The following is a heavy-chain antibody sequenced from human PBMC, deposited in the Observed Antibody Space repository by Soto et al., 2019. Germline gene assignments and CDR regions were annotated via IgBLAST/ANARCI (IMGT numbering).Heavy chain of an antibody. J-gene: IGHJ1*01. Sequence: GGSLRLSCAASGFTFSSYAMSWVRQAPGKGLEWVSAISGSGGNTYYADSVKGRFTISRDNSKNTLYLQMNSLRAEDTAVYYCAKDWRYCSSTSCPPEHWGQGTLVTVSS. CDR2: ISGSGGNT. CDR1: GFTFSSYA. D-gene: IGHD2-2*01. CDR3: AKDWRYCSSTSCPPEH. V-gene: IGHV3-23*01.